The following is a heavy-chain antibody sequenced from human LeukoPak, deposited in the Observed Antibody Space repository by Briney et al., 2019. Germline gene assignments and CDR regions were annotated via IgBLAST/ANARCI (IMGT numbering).Heavy chain of an antibody. D-gene: IGHD5-18*01. V-gene: IGHV3-7*03. CDR3: AKRIQSAMATGY. CDR2: IYLDGSRA. Sequence: GGSLRLSCAASGFTFSSYEMNWVRQAPGKGLEWVANIYLDGSRAYYVDSVKGRFTISRDNAKNSLFLQMNSLSAEDTAVYYCAKRIQSAMATGYWGQGTLVTVSS. CDR1: GFTFSSYE. J-gene: IGHJ4*02.